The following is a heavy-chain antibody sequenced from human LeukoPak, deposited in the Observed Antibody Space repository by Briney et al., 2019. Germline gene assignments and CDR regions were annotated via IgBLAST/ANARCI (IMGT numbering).Heavy chain of an antibody. J-gene: IGHJ4*02. CDR1: GGSISSSNW. CDR3: ASSPEGGSEPFDY. V-gene: IGHV4-4*02. D-gene: IGHD1-14*01. CDR2: IYHSGST. Sequence: SETLSLTCAVSGGSISSSNWWSWVRQPPGKGLEWIGEIYHSGSTSYNPSLKSRVTISVDKSKNQFSLKLSSVTAADTAVYYCASSPEGGSEPFDYWGQGTLVTVSS.